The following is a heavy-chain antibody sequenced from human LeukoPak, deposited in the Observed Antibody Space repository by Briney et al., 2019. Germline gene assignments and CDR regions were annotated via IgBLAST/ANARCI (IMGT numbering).Heavy chain of an antibody. CDR1: GFTFDDYA. CDR3: AMGGEFPIG. V-gene: IGHV3-9*01. J-gene: IGHJ4*02. D-gene: IGHD3-10*01. Sequence: PGGSLRLSCAASGFTFDDYAMHWVRQAPGKGLEWVSGISWNSGSIGYADSVKGRFTISRDNAKNSLYLQMNSLRAEDTALNYCAMGGEFPIGWAQGTLVTVSS. CDR2: ISWNSGSI.